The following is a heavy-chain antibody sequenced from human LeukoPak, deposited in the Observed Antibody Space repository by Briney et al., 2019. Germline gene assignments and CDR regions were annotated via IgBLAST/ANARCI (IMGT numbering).Heavy chain of an antibody. CDR2: IRYDGSNK. CDR1: EFTFSSYG. J-gene: IGHJ3*02. Sequence: AGASLRLSCAAAEFTFSSYGMHWVRQAPGKGLEWVAFIRYDGSNKYYADSVKGRFTISRDNSKNTLYLQMNSLRAEDTAVYYCAKDRTRAFHIWVQGTMVTVSS. V-gene: IGHV3-30*02. CDR3: AKDRTRAFHI.